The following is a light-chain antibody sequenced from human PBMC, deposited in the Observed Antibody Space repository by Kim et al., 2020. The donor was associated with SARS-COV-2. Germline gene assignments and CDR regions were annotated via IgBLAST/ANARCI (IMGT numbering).Light chain of an antibody. V-gene: IGKV3-15*01. J-gene: IGKJ1*01. CDR1: QSVKSN. CDR2: DAS. CDR3: QQYNNWRT. Sequence: EIVMTQSPATLSVSPGERATLSCRASQSVKSNLAWYQQKPGQAPRLLIYDASTRATGIPARFSGSGSGTEFTLTISSLQSEDFAAYYCQQYNNWRTFGQGTKVEIK.